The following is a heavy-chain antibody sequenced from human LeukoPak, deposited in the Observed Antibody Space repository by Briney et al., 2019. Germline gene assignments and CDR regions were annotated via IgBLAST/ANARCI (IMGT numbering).Heavy chain of an antibody. Sequence: ASVKVSCKASGYTFTSYGISWVRQAPGQGLEWMGWISAYNGNTNYAQKLQGRVTMTTDTSTSTAYMELRSLRSDDTAVYYFAXXXXXXEHDYYYYYMDVWGKGTTVTISS. CDR3: AXXXXXXEHDYYYYYMDV. D-gene: IGHD2-21*01. CDR1: GYTFTSYG. V-gene: IGHV1-18*01. J-gene: IGHJ6*03. CDR2: ISAYNGNT.